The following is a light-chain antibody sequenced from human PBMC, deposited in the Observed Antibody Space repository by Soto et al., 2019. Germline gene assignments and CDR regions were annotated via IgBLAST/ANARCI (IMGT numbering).Light chain of an antibody. CDR1: QSLLHSDGIAY. V-gene: IGKV2-30*02. CDR3: MQGTHWPIT. J-gene: IGKJ5*01. Sequence: DFVMTQYTLSLPVTLGQPASISCRSNQSLLHSDGIAYFSWFQQRPGRSPRRLIYKVSNRDSGVPARFSGSGSGTDFALKISRVEAEDVGVYYCMQGTHWPITFGQGTRLAIK. CDR2: KVS.